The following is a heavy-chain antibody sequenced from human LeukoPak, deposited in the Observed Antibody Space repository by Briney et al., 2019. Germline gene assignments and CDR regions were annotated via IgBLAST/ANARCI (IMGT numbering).Heavy chain of an antibody. CDR1: GFTFSSYG. D-gene: IGHD3-16*01. Sequence: GRSLRLSCAASGFTFSSYGMHWVRQAPGKGLEWVAVISYDGSSKYYADSVKGRFTISRDNSKNTLYLQMNSLRAEDTAVYYCAKVGTYMITFGGVTYPDYWGQGTLVTVSS. J-gene: IGHJ4*02. CDR3: AKVGTYMITFGGVTYPDY. V-gene: IGHV3-30*18. CDR2: ISYDGSSK.